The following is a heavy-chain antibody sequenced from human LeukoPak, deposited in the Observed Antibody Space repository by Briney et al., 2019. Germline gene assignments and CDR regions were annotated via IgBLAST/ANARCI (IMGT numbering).Heavy chain of an antibody. CDR1: GFTFSSYA. Sequence: GGSLRLSCAASGFTFSSYAMSWVRQAPGKGLEWVSAISGSGGSTYYADSVKGRFTISRDNSKNTLYLQMNSLRAEDTAVYYCAAHCSGGSCSRHGFDYWGQGTLVTVSS. CDR3: AAHCSGGSCSRHGFDY. J-gene: IGHJ4*02. V-gene: IGHV3-23*01. D-gene: IGHD2-15*01. CDR2: ISGSGGST.